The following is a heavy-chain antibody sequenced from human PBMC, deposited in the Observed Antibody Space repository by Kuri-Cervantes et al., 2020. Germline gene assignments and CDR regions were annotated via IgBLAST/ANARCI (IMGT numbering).Heavy chain of an antibody. J-gene: IGHJ4*02. V-gene: IGHV3-30*02. CDR2: IWYDGSNK. D-gene: IGHD3-3*01. CDR1: GFTFSSYG. Sequence: GGSLRLSCAASGFTFSSYGMHWVRQAPGKGLEWVALIWYDGSNKYYADSAKGRFTISRDNSKNTLYLQMNSLRAEDTAVYYCARDPPSTIFGVVIISGGYFDYWGQGTLVTVSS. CDR3: ARDPPSTIFGVVIISGGYFDY.